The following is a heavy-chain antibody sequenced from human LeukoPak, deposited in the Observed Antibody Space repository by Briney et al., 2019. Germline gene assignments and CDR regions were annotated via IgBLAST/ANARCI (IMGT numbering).Heavy chain of an antibody. CDR3: ARSTTSGLLGGYLDD. V-gene: IGHV4-59*07. Sequence: SDTLSLTCSVSGGSISGYYWSWIRQPPGKGLEWIGYIYYSGSNNYNPSLESRAAISVDTSKNHFSLTLSFVTVADTAVYYCARSTTSGLLGGYLDDWGRGTLVTVSS. J-gene: IGHJ4*02. D-gene: IGHD1-26*01. CDR1: GGSISGYY. CDR2: IYYSGSN.